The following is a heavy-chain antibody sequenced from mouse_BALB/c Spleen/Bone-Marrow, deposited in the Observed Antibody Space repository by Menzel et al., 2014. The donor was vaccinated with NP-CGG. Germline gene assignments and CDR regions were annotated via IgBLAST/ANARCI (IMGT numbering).Heavy chain of an antibody. D-gene: IGHD2-1*01. CDR1: GFTFSDYY. Sequence: EVNLVESGGGLVQPGGSLKLSCATSGFTFSDYYMYWVRQTPEKRLEWVAYISNGGGSTYYPDTVKGRFTISRDNAKNTLYLQMSRLKSEDTAMYYCARHLYGNYGAMDYWGQGTSVTVSS. V-gene: IGHV5-12*02. J-gene: IGHJ4*01. CDR2: ISNGGGST. CDR3: ARHLYGNYGAMDY.